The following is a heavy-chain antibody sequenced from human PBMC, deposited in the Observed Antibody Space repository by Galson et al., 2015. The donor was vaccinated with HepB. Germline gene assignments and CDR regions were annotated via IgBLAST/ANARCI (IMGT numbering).Heavy chain of an antibody. V-gene: IGHV3-33*01. CDR1: GFSFSSYG. J-gene: IGHJ4*02. CDR2: IWYDGSNK. Sequence: SLRLSCAVSGFSFSSYGFHWVRQAPGKGLEWVAVIWYDGSNKYYADPVKGRFTISRDDSKNTLYLQMNSLRVEDTAIYYCARDTALVPRHHFDYWGQGTLVTVSS. D-gene: IGHD5-18*01. CDR3: ARDTALVPRHHFDY.